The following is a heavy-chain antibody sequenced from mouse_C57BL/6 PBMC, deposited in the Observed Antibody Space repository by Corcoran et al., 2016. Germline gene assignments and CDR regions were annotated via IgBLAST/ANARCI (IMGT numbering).Heavy chain of an antibody. CDR3: ASPKFVFAY. J-gene: IGHJ3*01. CDR1: GYTFTTYG. Sequence: QIQLVQSGPELKKPGETVKISCKASGYTFTTYGMSWVKQAPGKGLKWMGWINTYSGVPTYADDFKGRFAFSLETSASTAYLQINNLKNEDTATYFGASPKFVFAYWGQGTLVTVSA. V-gene: IGHV9-3*01. CDR2: INTYSGVP.